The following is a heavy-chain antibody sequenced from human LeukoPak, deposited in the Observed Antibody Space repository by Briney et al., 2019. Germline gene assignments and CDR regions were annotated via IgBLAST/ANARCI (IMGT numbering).Heavy chain of an antibody. Sequence: GASVKVSCKASGYTFTGYYIHWVRQAPGQGLEWMGWINTNTGNPTYAQGFTGRFVFALDTSVSTAYLQISSLKAEDTAVYYCARDWGGWNQAYWGQGTLVTVSS. D-gene: IGHD1-1*01. J-gene: IGHJ4*02. V-gene: IGHV7-4-1*02. CDR3: ARDWGGWNQAY. CDR1: GYTFTGYY. CDR2: INTNTGNP.